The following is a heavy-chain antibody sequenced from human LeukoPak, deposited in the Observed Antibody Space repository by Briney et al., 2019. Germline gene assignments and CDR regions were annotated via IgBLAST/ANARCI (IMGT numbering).Heavy chain of an antibody. V-gene: IGHV3-21*01. CDR3: ARDEGSSGSYKSYYMDV. Sequence: AGGSLRLSCAGSGFTFSSYSMNWVRQAPGKGLEWVSSISSSSSYIYYADSVKGRFTISRDNAKNSLYLQMNSLRAEDTAVYYCARDEGSSGSYKSYYMDVWGKGTTVTISS. D-gene: IGHD3-10*01. J-gene: IGHJ6*03. CDR2: ISSSSSYI. CDR1: GFTFSSYS.